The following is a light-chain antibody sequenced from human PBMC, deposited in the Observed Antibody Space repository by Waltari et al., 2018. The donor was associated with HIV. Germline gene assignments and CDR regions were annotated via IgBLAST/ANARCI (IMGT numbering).Light chain of an antibody. CDR1: QSVRGIY. CDR2: DAS. CDR3: QQRSKWLT. J-gene: IGKJ4*01. Sequence: EIVLTQSPGTLSLSPGERATLSCRASQSVRGIYLSWFQQKPGQAPRLLIYDASNRATGIPARFSGSGSGTDFTLTISSLEPEDFAVYYCQQRSKWLTFGGGTKVEIK. V-gene: IGKV3D-20*02.